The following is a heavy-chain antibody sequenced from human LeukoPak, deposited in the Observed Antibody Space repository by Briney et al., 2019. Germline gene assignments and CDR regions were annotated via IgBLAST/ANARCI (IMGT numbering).Heavy chain of an antibody. CDR1: GFTFDDYT. D-gene: IGHD3-10*01. CDR2: ISYDGSDK. Sequence: GGSLRLSCAASGFTFDDYTMHWVRQAPGKGLEWVAIISYDGSDKYYADSVKGRFTISRDNSKNTLYLQMNSLRAEDTAVYYCAKASTYGSGKGGFDYWGQGTLVTVSS. CDR3: AKASTYGSGKGGFDY. J-gene: IGHJ4*02. V-gene: IGHV3-30*18.